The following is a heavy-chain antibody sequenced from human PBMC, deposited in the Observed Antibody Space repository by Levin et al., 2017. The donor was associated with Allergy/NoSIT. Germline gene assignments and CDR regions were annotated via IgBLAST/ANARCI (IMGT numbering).Heavy chain of an antibody. V-gene: IGHV2-5*02. D-gene: IGHD2-15*01. CDR3: AHMRDCSGGSCYQRYNWFDP. J-gene: IGHJ5*02. Sequence: SGPTLVKPTQTLTLTCTFSGFSLSTSGVGVGWIRQPPGKALEWLALIYWDDDKRYSPSLKSRLTITKDTPKNQVVLTMTNMDPVDTATYYCAHMRDCSGGSCYQRYNWFDPWGQGTLVTVSS. CDR2: IYWDDDK. CDR1: GFSLSTSGVG.